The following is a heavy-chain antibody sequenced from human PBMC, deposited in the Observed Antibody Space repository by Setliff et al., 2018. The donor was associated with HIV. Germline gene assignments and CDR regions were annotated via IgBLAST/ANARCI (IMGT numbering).Heavy chain of an antibody. CDR2: VDPDFAET. CDR1: GYTFIDHY. D-gene: IGHD3-22*01. J-gene: IGHJ3*02. CDR3: ATAPQYYDSSGFSAFDT. Sequence: ASVMVSCKTSGYTFIDHYMHWVRQAPGKGLEWLGRVDPDFAETKYAEKFQGRVIITADTSTDTAYMELTSLRSEDTAVYYCATAPQYYDSSGFSAFDTWGQGTRVTVS. V-gene: IGHV1-69-2*01.